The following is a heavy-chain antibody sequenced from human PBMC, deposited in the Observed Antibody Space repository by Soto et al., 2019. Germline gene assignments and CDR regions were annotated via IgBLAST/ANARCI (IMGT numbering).Heavy chain of an antibody. J-gene: IGHJ5*02. Sequence: ASVKVSCKASGYTFTGYYMHWVRQAPGQGLEWMGWINPNSGGTNYAQKFQGRVTMTRDTSISTAYMELSRLRPDDTAVYYCARDRETSNWFDPWGQGTLVTVSS. V-gene: IGHV1-2*02. CDR1: GYTFTGYY. CDR3: ARDRETSNWFDP. CDR2: INPNSGGT. D-gene: IGHD1-7*01.